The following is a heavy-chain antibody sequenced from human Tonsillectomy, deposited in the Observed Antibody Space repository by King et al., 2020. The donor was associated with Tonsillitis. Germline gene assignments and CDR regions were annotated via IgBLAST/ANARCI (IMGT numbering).Heavy chain of an antibody. CDR1: GGSISTYY. CDR3: TRAYSGYDLAWGY. V-gene: IGHV4-59*01. Sequence: QLQESGPGLVKPSETQSLTCTVSGGSISTYYWSWIRQPPGKGLEWIGYIYYTGSTNCNPSLKSRVTISVDTSKNQFSLKLSSVTAADTAVYYCTRAYSGYDLAWGYWGQGTLVTVSS. D-gene: IGHD5-12*01. CDR2: IYYTGST. J-gene: IGHJ4*02.